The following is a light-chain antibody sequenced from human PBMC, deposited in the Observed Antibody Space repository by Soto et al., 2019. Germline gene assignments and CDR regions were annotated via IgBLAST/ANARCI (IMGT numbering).Light chain of an antibody. CDR3: QPLHIYPYI. Sequence: DIQLTQSPSFVSASVGDRVTVTCRASQGISSYLAWYQQKPGKAPKLLIYATSTLQSGVPSRFSGSGSGTEFTLTLSSLQPDDLATYHCQPLHIYPYIFGQGTKLEIK. J-gene: IGKJ2*01. CDR1: QGISSY. CDR2: ATS. V-gene: IGKV1-9*01.